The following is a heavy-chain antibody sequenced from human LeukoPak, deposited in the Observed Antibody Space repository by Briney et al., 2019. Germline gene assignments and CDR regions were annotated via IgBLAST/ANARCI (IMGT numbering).Heavy chain of an antibody. CDR3: AGRLIAVAGRPYFDL. CDR2: INHSGST. V-gene: IGHV4-34*01. Sequence: PSETLSLTCAVYGGSFSGYYWSWIRQPPGKGLEWIGEINHSGSTKYNPSLKSRVTISVDTSKNQFSLKLSSVTAADTAVYYCAGRLIAVAGRPYFDLWGRGTLVTVSS. CDR1: GGSFSGYY. J-gene: IGHJ2*01. D-gene: IGHD6-19*01.